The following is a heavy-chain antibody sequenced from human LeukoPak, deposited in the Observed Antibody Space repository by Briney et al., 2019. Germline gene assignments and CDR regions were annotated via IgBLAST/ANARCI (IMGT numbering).Heavy chain of an antibody. CDR3: ARRNRDYYYGMDV. Sequence: SETLSLTCTVSGDSISSYYWSWVRQPPGKGLEWIGYIYYSGTTDYNPSLKSRVTISVDTSKNQFSLKLSSVTAADTAVYYCARRNRDYYYGMDVWGQGTTVTVSS. D-gene: IGHD1-14*01. J-gene: IGHJ6*02. CDR2: IYYSGTT. V-gene: IGHV4-59*08. CDR1: GDSISSYY.